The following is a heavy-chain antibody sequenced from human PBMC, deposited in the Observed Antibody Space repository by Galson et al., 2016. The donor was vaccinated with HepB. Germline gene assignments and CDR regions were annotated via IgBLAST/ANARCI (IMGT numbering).Heavy chain of an antibody. CDR1: GLMYTHYA. D-gene: IGHD3-10*01. Sequence: SLRLSCAVSGLMYTHYAMNWVRQAPGKGLEWVSIIDDSGDHIYYAESVKGRFTISRDKATNTLYLQMNSLRAEDTALYYCAGDRGYRALDLWGQGTTVTVSS. CDR3: AGDRGYRALDL. J-gene: IGHJ3*01. CDR2: IDDSGDHI. V-gene: IGHV3-23*01.